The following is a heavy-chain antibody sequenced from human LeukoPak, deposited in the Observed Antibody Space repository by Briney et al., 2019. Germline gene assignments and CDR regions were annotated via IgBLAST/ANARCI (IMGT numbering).Heavy chain of an antibody. J-gene: IGHJ6*02. CDR1: GGSISSYY. Sequence: SETLSLTCTVSGGSISSYYWSWIRQPPGKGLEWVGYIYYSGSTNYNPSLKSRVTISVDTSKNQFSLKLSSVTAADTAVYYCAKDAGYSSGWPVRSYYYYGMDVWGQGTTVTVSS. CDR2: IYYSGST. V-gene: IGHV4-59*01. CDR3: AKDAGYSSGWPVRSYYYYGMDV. D-gene: IGHD6-19*01.